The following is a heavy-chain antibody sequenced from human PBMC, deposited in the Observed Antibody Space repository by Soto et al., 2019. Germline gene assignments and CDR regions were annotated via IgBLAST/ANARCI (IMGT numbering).Heavy chain of an antibody. V-gene: IGHV4-4*01. CDR1: GASISSNNW. J-gene: IGHJ4*02. Sequence: QVQLQESGPGLVKPSGTLSLTCAVSGASISSNNWWSWVRQPPGKGLEWVGEIYHSGSTNYNLSLKIRVTISIDKSKNQFSLKLSSVTAADTAVYCCARSTVTEDYWGQGTLVTVSS. D-gene: IGHD4-17*01. CDR2: IYHSGST. CDR3: ARSTVTEDY.